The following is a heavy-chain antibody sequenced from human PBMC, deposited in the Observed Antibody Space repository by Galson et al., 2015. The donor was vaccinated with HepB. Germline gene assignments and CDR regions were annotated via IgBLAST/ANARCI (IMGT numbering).Heavy chain of an antibody. CDR1: GYTFASYG. J-gene: IGHJ6*02. Sequence: SVKVSCKASGYTFASYGISWVRQAPGQGLEWMGWISAYNGNTNYAQKLQGRVTMTTDTSTSTAYMELRSLRSDDTAVYYCARFGVGYYDFWSGYDPHQYYYGMDVWGQGTTVTVSS. CDR2: ISAYNGNT. D-gene: IGHD3-3*01. V-gene: IGHV1-18*04. CDR3: ARFGVGYYDFWSGYDPHQYYYGMDV.